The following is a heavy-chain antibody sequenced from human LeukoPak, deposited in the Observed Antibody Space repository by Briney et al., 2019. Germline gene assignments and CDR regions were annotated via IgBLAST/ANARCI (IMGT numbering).Heavy chain of an antibody. CDR2: ISGSGGST. CDR1: GFTFSSYA. CDR3: AKGENYFDY. Sequence: GGSLRLSCAASGFTFSSYAMSRVRQAPGGGLEWVSDISGSGGSTYYADSVKGRFTISRDNSKNTLYLQMNSLRAEDTAVYYCAKGENYFDYWGQGTLVTVSS. J-gene: IGHJ4*02. V-gene: IGHV3-23*01.